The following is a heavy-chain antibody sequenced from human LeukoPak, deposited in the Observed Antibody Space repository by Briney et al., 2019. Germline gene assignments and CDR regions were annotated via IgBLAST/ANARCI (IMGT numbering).Heavy chain of an antibody. CDR3: AKENYGSGSPLDY. V-gene: IGHV3-9*01. Sequence: PGRSLRLSCAASGFTFDDYAMHWVRQAPGKGLEWVSGISWNSGSIGYADSVKGRFTISRDNAKNSLYLQMNSLRAEDTALYYCAKENYGSGSPLDYWGQGTLVTVSS. CDR2: ISWNSGSI. CDR1: GFTFDDYA. D-gene: IGHD3-10*01. J-gene: IGHJ4*02.